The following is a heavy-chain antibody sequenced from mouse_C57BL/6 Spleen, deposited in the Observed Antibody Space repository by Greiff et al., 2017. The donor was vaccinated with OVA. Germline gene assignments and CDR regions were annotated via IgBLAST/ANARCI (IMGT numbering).Heavy chain of an antibody. V-gene: IGHV1-22*01. CDR2: INPNNGGT. CDR1: GYTFTDYN. J-gene: IGHJ3*01. Sequence: VQLQQSGPELVKPGASVKMSCKASGYTFTDYNMHWVKQSHGKSLEWIGYINPNNGGTSYNQKFKGKATLTVNKSSSTAYMELRSLTSEDSAVYYCAKEGYDYDGFAYWGQGTLVTVSA. D-gene: IGHD2-4*01. CDR3: AKEGYDYDGFAY.